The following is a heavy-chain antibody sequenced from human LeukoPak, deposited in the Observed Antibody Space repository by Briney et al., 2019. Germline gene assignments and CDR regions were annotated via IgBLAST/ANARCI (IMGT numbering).Heavy chain of an antibody. Sequence: SVKVSCKASGGTFSSYVISWVRQAPGQGLEWMGGIIPIFGTANYAQKFQGRVTITADESTSTAYMGLSSLRSEDTAVYYCAREFPYCSGGSCYSGWFDPWGQGTLVTVSS. CDR3: AREFPYCSGGSCYSGWFDP. J-gene: IGHJ5*02. V-gene: IGHV1-69*01. CDR1: GGTFSSYV. CDR2: IIPIFGTA. D-gene: IGHD2-15*01.